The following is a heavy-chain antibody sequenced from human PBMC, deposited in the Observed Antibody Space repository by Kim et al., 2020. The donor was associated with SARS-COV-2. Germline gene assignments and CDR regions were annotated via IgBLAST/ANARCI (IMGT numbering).Heavy chain of an antibody. D-gene: IGHD3-10*01. V-gene: IGHV3-21*01. CDR3: ARWFGELRVYYYYGMDV. J-gene: IGHJ6*02. Sequence: GKGRFTISRDNAKNSLYLQMNSLRAEDTAVYYCARWFGELRVYYYYGMDVWGQGTTVTVSS.